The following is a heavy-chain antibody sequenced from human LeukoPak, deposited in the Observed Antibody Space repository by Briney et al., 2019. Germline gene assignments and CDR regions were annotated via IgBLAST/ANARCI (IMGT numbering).Heavy chain of an antibody. D-gene: IGHD5-24*01. CDR1: GGTFSSYA. J-gene: IGHJ6*02. Sequence: SVKVSCKASGGTFSSYAISWVRQAPGQGLEWMGRIIPILGIANYAQKFQGRVTITAGKSTSTAYMELSSLRSEDTAVYYCARDPYNPDREMATTLYYYYGMDVWGQGTTVTVSS. CDR3: ARDPYNPDREMATTLYYYYGMDV. CDR2: IIPILGIA. V-gene: IGHV1-69*04.